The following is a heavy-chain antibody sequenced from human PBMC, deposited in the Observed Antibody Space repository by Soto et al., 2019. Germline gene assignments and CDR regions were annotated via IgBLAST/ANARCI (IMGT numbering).Heavy chain of an antibody. V-gene: IGHV1-2*04. CDR1: GYTFTGYY. J-gene: IGHJ6*03. CDR3: AKGEQLVRGYYYYYMDA. D-gene: IGHD6-13*01. Sequence: QVQLVQSGAEVKKPGASVKVSCKASGYTFTGYYMHWVQQAPGQGLEWMGWINPNSGGTNYAQKFQGWVTMTRDTSISTAYMELSRLRSDDTAVYYCAKGEQLVRGYYYYYMDAWGKGTTVTVSS. CDR2: INPNSGGT.